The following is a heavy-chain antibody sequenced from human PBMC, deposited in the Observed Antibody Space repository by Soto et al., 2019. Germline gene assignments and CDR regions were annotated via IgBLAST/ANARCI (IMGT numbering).Heavy chain of an antibody. CDR1: GGSFSGYY. D-gene: IGHD2-21*01. J-gene: IGHJ4*02. CDR3: ARGVVVIAIRPYYFDY. V-gene: IGHV4-34*01. CDR2: INHSGST. Sequence: SETLSLTCAVYGGSFSGYYWSWIRQPPGKGLEWIGEINHSGSTNYNPSLKSRVTISVDTSKNQFSLKLSSVTAADTAVYYCARGVVVIAIRPYYFDYWGQGTLVTVSS.